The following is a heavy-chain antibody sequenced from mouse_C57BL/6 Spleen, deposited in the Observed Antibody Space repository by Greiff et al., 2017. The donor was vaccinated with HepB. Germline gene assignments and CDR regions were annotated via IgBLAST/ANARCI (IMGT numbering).Heavy chain of an antibody. V-gene: IGHV1-50*01. CDR3: ARSYDYDGPRYFDV. CDR2: IDPSDSYT. CDR1: GYTFTSYW. D-gene: IGHD2-4*01. J-gene: IGHJ1*03. Sequence: VQLQQPGAELVKPGASVKLSCKASGYTFTSYWMQWVKQRPGQGLEWIGEIDPSDSYTNYNQKFKGKATLTVDTSSSTAYMQLSSLKSEDSAVYYCARSYDYDGPRYFDVWGTGTTVTVSS.